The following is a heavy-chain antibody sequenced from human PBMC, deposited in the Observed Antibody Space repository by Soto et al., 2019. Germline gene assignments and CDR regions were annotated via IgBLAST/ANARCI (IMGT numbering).Heavy chain of an antibody. V-gene: IGHV5-10-1*01. CDR1: GYSFAGYW. J-gene: IGHJ4*02. Sequence: GESLKISCKGSGYSFAGYWITWVRQKPGKGLEWMGRIDPSDSQTYYSPSFRGHVTISATKSITTVFLQWSSLRASDTAMYYCARQIYDSDTGPNFQYYFDSWGQGTRSPSPQ. D-gene: IGHD3-22*01. CDR2: IDPSDSQT. CDR3: ARQIYDSDTGPNFQYYFDS.